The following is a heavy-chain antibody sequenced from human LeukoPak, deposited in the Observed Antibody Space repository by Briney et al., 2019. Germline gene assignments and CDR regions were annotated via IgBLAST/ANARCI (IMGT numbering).Heavy chain of an antibody. D-gene: IGHD2-2*01. Sequence: GGSLRLSCAASGFTFSSYAMHWVRQAPGKGLEWVAVISYDGSNKYYADSVKGRFTISRDNSKNTLYLQMNSLRAEDTAVYYCARGIGYCSSTSCLNWFDPWGQGTLVTVSS. CDR1: GFTFSSYA. J-gene: IGHJ5*02. CDR2: ISYDGSNK. CDR3: ARGIGYCSSTSCLNWFDP. V-gene: IGHV3-30*04.